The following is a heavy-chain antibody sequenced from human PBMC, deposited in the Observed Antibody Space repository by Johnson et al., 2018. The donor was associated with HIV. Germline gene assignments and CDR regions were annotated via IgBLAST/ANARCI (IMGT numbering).Heavy chain of an antibody. CDR2: MRGRGSST. CDR3: ARVHYYDSSGYHEGDAFDI. J-gene: IGHJ3*02. Sequence: VQLVESGGGLVKPVGSLRLSCAASGFTFSSYAMAWARPAPGKGLEWVSTMRGRGSSTHYADSVTGRFTISRDNSRNTMYLQMNSLRAEDTAVYYCARVHYYDSSGYHEGDAFDIWGQGTMVTVSS. V-gene: IGHV3-23*04. CDR1: GFTFSSYA. D-gene: IGHD3-22*01.